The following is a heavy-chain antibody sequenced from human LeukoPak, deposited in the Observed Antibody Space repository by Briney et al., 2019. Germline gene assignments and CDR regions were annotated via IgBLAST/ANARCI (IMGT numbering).Heavy chain of an antibody. D-gene: IGHD5-18*01. Sequence: SETLSLTCAVYGGSFSGCYWSWIRQPPGKGLEWIGEINHSGSTNYNPSLKSRVTISVDTSKNQFSLKLSSVTAADTAVYYCARERYSYGYFRVPKFDYWGQGTLVTVSS. J-gene: IGHJ4*02. CDR2: INHSGST. CDR1: GGSFSGCY. CDR3: ARERYSYGYFRVPKFDY. V-gene: IGHV4-34*01.